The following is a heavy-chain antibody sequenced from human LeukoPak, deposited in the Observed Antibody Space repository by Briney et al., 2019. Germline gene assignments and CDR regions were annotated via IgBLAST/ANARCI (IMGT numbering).Heavy chain of an antibody. CDR3: ARDLVGIAAAGPFDY. CDR2: IKQDGSEK. Sequence: GGSLRLSCAASGFTFSSYWMSWVRQAPGKGLEWVANIKQDGSEKYYVDSVKGRFTISRDNAKNSLYLQMNSLRAEDTAVYYCARDLVGIAAAGPFDYWGQGTLDTVSS. D-gene: IGHD6-13*01. CDR1: GFTFSSYW. J-gene: IGHJ4*02. V-gene: IGHV3-7*01.